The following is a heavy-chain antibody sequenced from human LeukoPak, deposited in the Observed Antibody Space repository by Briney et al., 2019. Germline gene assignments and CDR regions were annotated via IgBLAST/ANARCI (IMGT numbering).Heavy chain of an antibody. CDR1: GYSISNGYN. V-gene: IGHV4-38-2*02. CDR2: ISHTGST. J-gene: IGHJ5*02. CDR3: ARTYINFSNYFDP. D-gene: IGHD4-11*01. Sequence: SETLSLTCTVSGYSISNGYNWGWVRQPRGKGLECIGSISHTGSTYYNPSLESRVTISLDTSNNQFSLELSSVTAADTAVYYCARTYINFSNYFDPWGQGSLVTVSS.